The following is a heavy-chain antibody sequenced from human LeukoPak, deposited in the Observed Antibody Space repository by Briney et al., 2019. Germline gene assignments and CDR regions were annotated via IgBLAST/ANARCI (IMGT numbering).Heavy chain of an antibody. Sequence: ASVKVSCKASGYTFTGYYLHWVRQAPGQGLEWMGYIYPNSGATKYAQKFQGRVTMTRDTSISTAYMELSGLRSDDTAVYYCGTLLSNGPFDYWGQGSLVTVSS. D-gene: IGHD2-8*01. V-gene: IGHV1-2*02. CDR1: GYTFTGYY. CDR2: IYPNSGAT. CDR3: GTLLSNGPFDY. J-gene: IGHJ4*02.